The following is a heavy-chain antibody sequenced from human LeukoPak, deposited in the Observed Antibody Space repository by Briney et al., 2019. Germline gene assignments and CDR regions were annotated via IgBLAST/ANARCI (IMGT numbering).Heavy chain of an antibody. CDR2: ISYDGSNK. CDR1: GFTFSSYA. Sequence: GGSLRLSCAASGFTFSSYAMHWVRQAPGKGLEWVAVISYDGSNKYYADSVKGRFTISRDNSKNTLYLQMNSLRAEDTAVYYCARVAYNPLIDYFDYWGQGTLVTVSS. V-gene: IGHV3-30-3*01. J-gene: IGHJ4*02. D-gene: IGHD1-14*01. CDR3: ARVAYNPLIDYFDY.